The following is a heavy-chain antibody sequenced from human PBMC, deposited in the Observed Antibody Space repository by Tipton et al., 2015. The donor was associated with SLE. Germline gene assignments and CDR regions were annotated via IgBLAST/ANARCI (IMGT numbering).Heavy chain of an antibody. CDR2: IYYSGST. CDR3: ACRYDSSGIFDY. D-gene: IGHD3-22*01. J-gene: IGHJ4*02. V-gene: IGHV4-59*08. Sequence: TLSLTCTVSGGSISSYYWSWIRQPPGKGLEWIGYIYYSGSTNYNPSLKSRVTISVDTSKNQFSLKLSSVTAADTAVYYCACRYDSSGIFDYWGQGTLVTVSS. CDR1: GGSISSYY.